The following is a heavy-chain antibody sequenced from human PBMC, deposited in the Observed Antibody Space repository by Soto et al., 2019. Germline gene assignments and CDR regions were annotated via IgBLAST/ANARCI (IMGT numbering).Heavy chain of an antibody. J-gene: IGHJ6*02. CDR1: GGSISSYY. V-gene: IGHV4-4*07. CDR2: IYTSGST. Sequence: QVQLQESGPGLVKPSETLSLTCTVSGGSISSYYWSWIRQPAGKGLEWIGRIYTSGSTNYNPSLKGQVTLPVDTSKNHSPLKLSPVTAAATAVYYCAGDAGYGAFMAAWGQGPTVTVS. D-gene: IGHD4-17*01. CDR3: AGDAGYGAFMAA.